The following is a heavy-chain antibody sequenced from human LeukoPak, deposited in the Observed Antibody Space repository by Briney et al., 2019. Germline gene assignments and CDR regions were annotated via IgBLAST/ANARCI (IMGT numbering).Heavy chain of an antibody. Sequence: GGSLTLSCAASGFTFSSYSMSWVRQAPGKGLEWVSYISSSSTTISYADSVKGRFTISRDNAKNSLYLQMNSLRAEDTAVYYCARDQSEYYEFWSGYYIPTGFDYWGQGTLVTVSS. CDR3: ARDQSEYYEFWSGYYIPTGFDY. J-gene: IGHJ4*02. CDR1: GFTFSSYS. V-gene: IGHV3-48*01. D-gene: IGHD3-3*01. CDR2: ISSSSTTI.